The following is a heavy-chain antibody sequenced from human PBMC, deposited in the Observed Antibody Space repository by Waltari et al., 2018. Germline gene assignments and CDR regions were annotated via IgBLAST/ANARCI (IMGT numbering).Heavy chain of an antibody. V-gene: IGHV4-59*01. J-gene: IGHJ4*02. CDR2: IYYSGST. CDR1: GGSISRYY. Sequence: QVQLQESGPGLVKPSETLSLTCTVSGGSISRYYWSWIRQPPGKGLEWIGYIYYSGSTNYNPSLKSRVTISVDTSKNQFSLKLSSVTAADTAVYYCARLTPPGAVAGRFDYWGQGTLVTVSS. D-gene: IGHD6-19*01. CDR3: ARLTPPGAVAGRFDY.